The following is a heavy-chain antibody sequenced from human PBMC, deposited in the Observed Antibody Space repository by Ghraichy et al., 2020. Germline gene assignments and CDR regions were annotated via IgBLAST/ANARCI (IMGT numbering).Heavy chain of an antibody. Sequence: GGSLRLSCAASGFTFSNAWMSWVRQAPGKGLEWVGRIKSKTDGGTTDYAAPVKGRFTISRDDSKNALYLQMNSLKTEDTAVYYCTTDFGYYDILAAYYEDQPGDPWGQGTVVTVSS. J-gene: IGHJ5*02. D-gene: IGHD3-9*01. CDR2: IKSKTDGGTT. CDR1: GFTFSNAW. CDR3: TTDFGYYDILAAYYEDQPGDP. V-gene: IGHV3-15*01.